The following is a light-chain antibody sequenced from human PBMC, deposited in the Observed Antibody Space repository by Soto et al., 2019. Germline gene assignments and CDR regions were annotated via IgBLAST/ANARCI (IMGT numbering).Light chain of an antibody. CDR2: AAS. J-gene: IGKJ2*01. V-gene: IGKV1-39*01. CDR1: QRISNS. CDR3: QQSYSSPQMYT. Sequence: DIQMTQSPSSLSASVGDRVIITCRASQRISNSLNWYQQKPGKAPDLLIYAASNLQSGVPSRFSGSGSGTDFTLTISSLQPEDFATYYCQQSYSSPQMYTFGQGTKLEIK.